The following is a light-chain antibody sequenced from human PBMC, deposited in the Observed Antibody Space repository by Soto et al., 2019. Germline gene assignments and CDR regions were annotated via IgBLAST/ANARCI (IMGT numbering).Light chain of an antibody. CDR1: SGDIGSYNR. J-gene: IGLJ1*01. CDR3: AAWDDGLHSYV. CDR2: EVT. V-gene: IGLV2-14*01. Sequence: QSALTQPASVSGSPGQSITISCTGTSGDIGSYNRVSWYQQHPGKAPKLIIYEVTDRPSGVSNRFSGSKSGNTASLAISELRTEDEADYYCAAWDDGLHSYVFGTGTKVTVL.